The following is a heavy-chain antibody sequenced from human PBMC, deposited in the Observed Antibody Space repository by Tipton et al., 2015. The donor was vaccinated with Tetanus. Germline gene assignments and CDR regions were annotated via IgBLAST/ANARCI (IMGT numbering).Heavy chain of an antibody. Sequence: GLVKPSQTLSLTYAISGDSVSSNSAAWNWTRQSPSRGLEWLGRTYYRSKWYNDYAVSVKSRITINPDTSKNQFSLQLNSVTPEDTAVYYCARETAAAGTGFDYWGQGTLVTVSS. CDR1: GDSVSSNSAA. J-gene: IGHJ4*02. V-gene: IGHV6-1*01. D-gene: IGHD6-13*01. CDR3: ARETAAAGTGFDY. CDR2: TYYRSKWYN.